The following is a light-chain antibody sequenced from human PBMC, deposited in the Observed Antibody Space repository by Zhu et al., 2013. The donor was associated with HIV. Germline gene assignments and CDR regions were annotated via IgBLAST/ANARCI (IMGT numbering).Light chain of an antibody. CDR2: GAS. CDR1: HRVSSAY. V-gene: IGKV3-15*01. CDR3: QQYNKWPPLT. J-gene: IGKJ4*01. Sequence: EIVLTQSPVTLSLSPGDRATLSCRASHRVSSAYLAWYQQNPGQAPRLLIYGASTRATGIPARFSGSGSGTEFTLTISSLQSEDFAVYYCQQYNKWPPLTFGGGTKVEIK.